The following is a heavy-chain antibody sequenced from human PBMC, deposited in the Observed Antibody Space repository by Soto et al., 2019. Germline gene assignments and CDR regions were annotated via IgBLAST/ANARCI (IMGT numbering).Heavy chain of an antibody. V-gene: IGHV1-2*04. CDR2: INPKSGGT. CDR3: ARGDSTDCSIGVCSFFYHHDMDG. J-gene: IGHJ6*02. D-gene: IGHD2-8*01. Sequence: ASVKVSCKASGYSFTDYHIHWVRQAPGQGLEWLGRINPKSGGTSTAQKFQGWVTMTTDTSISTASMDLTRLTSDDTAIYYCARGDSTDCSIGVCSFFYHHDMDGSGQGTTVTVSS. CDR1: GYSFTDYH.